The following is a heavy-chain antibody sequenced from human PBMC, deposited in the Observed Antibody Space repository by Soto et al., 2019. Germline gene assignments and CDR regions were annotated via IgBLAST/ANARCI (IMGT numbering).Heavy chain of an antibody. CDR1: GGSFSGYY. CDR3: ARGTIVLMVYAPPDY. J-gene: IGHJ4*02. Sequence: QVQLQQWGAGLLKPSETLSLTCAVYGGSFSGYYWSWIRQPPGKGLEWIGEINHSGSTNYNPSLKSRVTISVYTSKNQFSLKLSSVTAADTAVYYCARGTIVLMVYAPPDYWGQGTLVTVSS. D-gene: IGHD2-8*01. V-gene: IGHV4-34*01. CDR2: INHSGST.